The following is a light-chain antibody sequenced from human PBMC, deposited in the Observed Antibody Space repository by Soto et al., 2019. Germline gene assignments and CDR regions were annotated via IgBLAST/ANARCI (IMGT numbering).Light chain of an antibody. CDR1: QSGSSD. J-gene: IGKJ1*01. V-gene: IGKV3-15*01. CDR2: GAS. Sequence: EIVMTQSPVTLSVSPGERATLSCRASQSGSSDLAWYQQKPGQAPRLLIYGASTRATGIPARFSGSGSGTEFTLSISSLQSEDFAVYYCQQYNNRPRTFGQGTKVDIK. CDR3: QQYNNRPRT.